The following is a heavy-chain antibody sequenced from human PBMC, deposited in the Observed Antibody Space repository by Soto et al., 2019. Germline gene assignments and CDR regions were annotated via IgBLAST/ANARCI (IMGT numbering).Heavy chain of an antibody. Sequence: QVQLQQWGAGLLKPSETLSLTCAVYGGSFSGYYWSWIRQPPGKGLEWIGEINHSGSTNYNPSLKRRVTISVDTAKNQFSLKLSSVTAADTAVYYCARGRRTGWFDPWGQGTLVTVSS. D-gene: IGHD4-17*01. V-gene: IGHV4-34*01. CDR3: ARGRRTGWFDP. CDR1: GGSFSGYY. CDR2: INHSGST. J-gene: IGHJ5*02.